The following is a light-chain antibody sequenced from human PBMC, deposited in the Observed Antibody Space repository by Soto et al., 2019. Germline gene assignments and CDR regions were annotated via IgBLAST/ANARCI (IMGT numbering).Light chain of an antibody. CDR2: AAV. CDR3: LQHYNFSWT. Sequence: AVQLTQSPSSLSASVGDRVAITCRASQSISSWLAWYQRKPGKAPNLLIFAAVNLQSGVPSRFRGGGSGTHFTLTISSLQPEDFATYYCLQHYNFSWTFGQGTKVDIK. J-gene: IGKJ1*01. CDR1: QSISSW. V-gene: IGKV1-6*01.